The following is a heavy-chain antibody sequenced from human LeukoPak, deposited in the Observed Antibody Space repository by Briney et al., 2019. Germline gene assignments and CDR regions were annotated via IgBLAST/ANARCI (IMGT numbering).Heavy chain of an antibody. CDR2: IYSGGST. Sequence: PGGSLRLSCAASGFTVSSNYMSWVRQAPGKGLEWLSVIYSGGSTYYADFVKGRFTISRDNSNNTLYLQMNSLRAEDTAVYYCARDGYDSGGYYRDYWGQGTLVTVSS. CDR1: GFTVSSNY. D-gene: IGHD3-22*01. V-gene: IGHV3-53*01. J-gene: IGHJ4*02. CDR3: ARDGYDSGGYYRDY.